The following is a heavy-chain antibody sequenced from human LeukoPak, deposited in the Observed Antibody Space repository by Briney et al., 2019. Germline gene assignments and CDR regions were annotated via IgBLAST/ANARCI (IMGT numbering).Heavy chain of an antibody. CDR3: TTGNMVRGVISASDI. D-gene: IGHD3-10*01. Sequence: TGGSLRLSCAASGFTFTTYGLHWVRQAPGKGLEWVAAIASNGGSEYYADSVKGRFTISRDDSKNTLYLQMNSLKTEDTAVYYCTTGNMVRGVISASDIWGQGTMVTVSS. V-gene: IGHV3-30*03. CDR2: IASNGGSE. CDR1: GFTFTTYG. J-gene: IGHJ3*02.